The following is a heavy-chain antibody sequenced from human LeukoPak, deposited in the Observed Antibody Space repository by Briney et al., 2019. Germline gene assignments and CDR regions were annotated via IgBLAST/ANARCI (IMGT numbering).Heavy chain of an antibody. CDR1: GGSFSGYY. J-gene: IGHJ6*02. CDR3: ARDSGSGYLYYYYGMDV. V-gene: IGHV4-34*01. CDR2: INHSGST. Sequence: PSETLSLTCAVYGGSFSGYYWSWIRQPPGKGLEWIGEINHSGSTNYNPSLKSRVTISVDTSKNQFSLKLSSVTAADTAVYYCARDSGSGYLYYYYGMDVWGQGTTVTVSS. D-gene: IGHD3-10*01.